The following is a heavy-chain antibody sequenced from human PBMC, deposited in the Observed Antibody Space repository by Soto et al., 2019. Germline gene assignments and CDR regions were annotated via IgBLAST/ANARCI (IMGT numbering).Heavy chain of an antibody. CDR1: GGSISSSNW. J-gene: IGHJ4*02. D-gene: IGHD6-6*01. Sequence: SETLSLTCAVSGGSISSSNWWSWVRQPPGKGLEWIGEIYHSGSTNYNPSLKSRVTISVDKSKNQFSLKLSSVTAADTAVYYCARESGAYSSSSGDYFDYWGQGTLVTVSS. V-gene: IGHV4-4*02. CDR3: ARESGAYSSSSGDYFDY. CDR2: IYHSGST.